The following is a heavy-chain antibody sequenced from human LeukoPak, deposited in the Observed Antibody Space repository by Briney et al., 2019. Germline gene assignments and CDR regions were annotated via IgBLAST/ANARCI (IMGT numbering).Heavy chain of an antibody. D-gene: IGHD2-2*01. J-gene: IGHJ4*02. V-gene: IGHV1-69*11. CDR1: GGSFNTYP. CDR2: FIPVVGTS. Sequence: SVNVSCKASGGSFNTYPITWVRQAPGHGLEWMGRFIPVVGTSTYAQRFKGRVTFTADASRTTAFMEVASLNSDDTAVYYCARGQSSANDRKGRTGLDSWGQGTLVTVSS. CDR3: ARGQSSANDRKGRTGLDS.